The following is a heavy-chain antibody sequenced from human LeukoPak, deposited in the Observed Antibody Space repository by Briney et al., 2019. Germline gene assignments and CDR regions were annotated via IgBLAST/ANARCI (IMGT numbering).Heavy chain of an antibody. CDR2: ISHSGNT. D-gene: IGHD5-12*01. CDR1: GYSISSLYY. V-gene: IGHV4-38-2*01. J-gene: IGHJ4*02. Sequence: SETLSLTCDVYGYSISSLYYWGWIRQPPEKGLEWVGSISHSGNTYYHPSLKSRVTISIDTSKDQFSLKLSSMTAADTDVYYCARHNSPPASGRLLYFDYWGQGTLVTVSS. CDR3: ARHNSPPASGRLLYFDY.